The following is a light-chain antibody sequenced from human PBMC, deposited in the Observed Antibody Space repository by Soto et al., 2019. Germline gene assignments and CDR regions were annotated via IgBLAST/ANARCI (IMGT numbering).Light chain of an antibody. V-gene: IGLV1-47*02. CDR1: SSNIGSNY. CDR2: SNN. CDR3: AAWDDSVSGPV. J-gene: IGLJ2*01. Sequence: QAVVTQPPSASGTPGQRVTISCSGSSSNIGSNYVYWYQQLPGTAPKLLIYSNNLRPSGVPDRFSGSKSGTSASLAISGLRSEDEADYYCAAWDDSVSGPVFGGGTKLTVL.